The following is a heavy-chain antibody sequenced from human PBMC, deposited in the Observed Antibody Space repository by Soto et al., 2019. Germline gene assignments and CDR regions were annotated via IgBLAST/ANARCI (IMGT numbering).Heavy chain of an antibody. CDR3: ARTTATNVSRWYFDL. Sequence: SETLSLTCTVSGGSISSSSYYWGWIRQPPGKGLEGIGRIYYSGSTYYNPSLKSRVTISVDTSKNQFSLKLSSVTTANTAVYYCARTTATNVSRWYFDLWGRGTLVTVSS. J-gene: IGHJ2*01. CDR1: GGSISSSSYY. CDR2: IYYSGST. D-gene: IGHD4-17*01. V-gene: IGHV4-39*01.